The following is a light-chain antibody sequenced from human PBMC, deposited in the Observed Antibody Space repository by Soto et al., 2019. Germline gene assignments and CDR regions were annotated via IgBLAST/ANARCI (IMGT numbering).Light chain of an antibody. V-gene: IGLV2-8*01. CDR1: GSDLGDFNY. CDR2: EVT. CDR3: SSYAVSNSVL. Sequence: QSVLTQPPTASGSPGQSVTISCTGTGSDLGDFNYVAWYHQHPGKAPKLMIYEVTMRPSGVPDRFSGSKSGNTASLTVSGLQAEDEGLYYYSSYAVSNSVLFGGGTKLTVL. J-gene: IGLJ2*01.